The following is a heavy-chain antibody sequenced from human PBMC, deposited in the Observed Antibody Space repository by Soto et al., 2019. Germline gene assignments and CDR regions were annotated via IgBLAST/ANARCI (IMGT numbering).Heavy chain of an antibody. D-gene: IGHD1-1*01. J-gene: IGHJ5*02. CDR2: IFHSGST. Sequence: QLQLQESGSGLVRPSQTLSLTCAVSGGSISSGGYSWNWIRQPPGKGLEWIGYIFHSGSTLYNPSLKRRVTISVDKPKNQFSLRLSSVTAADTAVYYCARDQLEGNWFDPWGQVTLVTVSS. CDR3: ARDQLEGNWFDP. CDR1: GGSISSGGYS. V-gene: IGHV4-30-2*01.